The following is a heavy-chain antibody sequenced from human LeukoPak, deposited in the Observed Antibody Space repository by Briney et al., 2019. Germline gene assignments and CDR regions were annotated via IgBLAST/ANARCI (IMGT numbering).Heavy chain of an antibody. CDR1: GFTFSSYW. CDR3: ARLPYSSGWLLNWFDP. J-gene: IGHJ5*02. D-gene: IGHD6-19*01. Sequence: GGSLRLSCAASGFTFSSYWMSWVRQAPGKGLEWVANINQDGSEKYYVDSVKGRFTISRDNAKNSLYLQMNSLRAEDTAVYYCARLPYSSGWLLNWFDPWGQGTLVTVSS. V-gene: IGHV3-7*01. CDR2: INQDGSEK.